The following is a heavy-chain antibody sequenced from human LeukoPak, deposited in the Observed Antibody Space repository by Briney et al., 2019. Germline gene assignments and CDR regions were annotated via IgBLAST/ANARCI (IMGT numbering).Heavy chain of an antibody. CDR3: ARGSSYGEFMDV. CDR1: GFSFSSYG. CDR2: IRFDGSNY. V-gene: IGHV3-30*02. Sequence: GGSLRLSCAASGFSFSSYGMHWVRQAPGKGLEWVAFIRFDGSNYYYADSVKGRFTISRDNSKNTLYLQMNSLRAEDTAVYYCARGSSYGEFMDVWGKGTTVTVSS. J-gene: IGHJ6*03. D-gene: IGHD5-18*01.